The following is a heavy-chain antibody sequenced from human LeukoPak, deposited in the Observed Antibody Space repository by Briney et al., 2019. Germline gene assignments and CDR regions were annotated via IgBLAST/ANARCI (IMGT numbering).Heavy chain of an antibody. CDR1: GGSFSGYY. D-gene: IGHD6-19*01. Sequence: PSETLSLTCAVYGGSFSGYYWSWIRQPPGKGLEWIGEINHSGSTNYNPSLKSRVTISVDTSKNQFSLKLSSVTAADTAVYYCARHPTIAVAGPYYFDYWGQGTLVTVSS. J-gene: IGHJ4*02. V-gene: IGHV4-34*01. CDR2: INHSGST. CDR3: ARHPTIAVAGPYYFDY.